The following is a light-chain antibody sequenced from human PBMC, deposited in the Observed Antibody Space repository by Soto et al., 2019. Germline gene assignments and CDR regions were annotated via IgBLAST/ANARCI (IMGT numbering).Light chain of an antibody. V-gene: IGKV3-15*01. CDR1: QSVSSN. CDR2: GAS. CDR3: QQRSNWPRT. Sequence: EIVMTQSPATLSVSPGERATLSCRASQSVSSNLAWYQQKPGQAPRLLIYGASTRATGIPARFSGSGSGTEFTLTISSLQSEDFAVYYCQQRSNWPRTFGPGTKVDI. J-gene: IGKJ3*01.